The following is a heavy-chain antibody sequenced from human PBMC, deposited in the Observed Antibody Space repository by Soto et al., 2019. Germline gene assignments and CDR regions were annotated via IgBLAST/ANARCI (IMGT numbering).Heavy chain of an antibody. Sequence: ASVKVSCKASGYSFTNNDVSWVRPATGQGLEWMGWLNPGSGDTGSAQKFQGRVTMTRDILTATAYMELRSLRSDDTATYYCARMATFGSLNWFDPWGLGTLVTVSS. CDR2: LNPGSGDT. V-gene: IGHV1-8*01. CDR1: GYSFTNND. J-gene: IGHJ5*02. D-gene: IGHD3-16*01. CDR3: ARMATFGSLNWFDP.